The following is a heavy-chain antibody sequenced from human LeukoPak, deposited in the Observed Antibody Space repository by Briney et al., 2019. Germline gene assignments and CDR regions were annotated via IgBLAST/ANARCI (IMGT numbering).Heavy chain of an antibody. CDR1: GFTFSSYS. CDR3: ARVSGGYGDYVGYYYYYYMDV. Sequence: GGSLRLSCAASGFTFSSYSMNWVRQAPGKGLEWVSSISSSSSTIYYADSVKGRFTISRDNAKNSLYLQMNSLRAEDTAVYYCARVSGGYGDYVGYYYYYYMDVWGKGTTVTVSS. D-gene: IGHD4-17*01. CDR2: ISSSSSTI. J-gene: IGHJ6*03. V-gene: IGHV3-48*01.